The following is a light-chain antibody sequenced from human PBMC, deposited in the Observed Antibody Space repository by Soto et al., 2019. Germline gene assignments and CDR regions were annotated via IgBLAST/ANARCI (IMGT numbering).Light chain of an antibody. V-gene: IGKV1-39*01. Sequence: DIQMTQSPSSLSVSVGDRVTITCRASQSISSYLNWYQQNPGKAPKLLIYASSNLQSGVPSRFSGSGSGTDFTLTISSLQPEDFATYYCQQSYITPYTFGLGTKLEVK. CDR3: QQSYITPYT. CDR2: ASS. CDR1: QSISSY. J-gene: IGKJ2*01.